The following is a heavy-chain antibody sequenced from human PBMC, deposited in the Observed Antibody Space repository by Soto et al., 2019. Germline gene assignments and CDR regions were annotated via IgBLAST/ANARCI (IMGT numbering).Heavy chain of an antibody. CDR2: ISPGSRYP. Sequence: GGSLRVSCAGSGNTFGDSYMSWIRQAPGKGLEWLSYISPGSRYPAYADSVKGRFTTSRDNAKRSLYLQMMSMTAEDKAIYYCVRGGGGGLFDPWGQGTMVTAPQ. CDR3: VRGGGGGLFDP. CDR1: GNTFGDSY. D-gene: IGHD2-15*01. V-gene: IGHV3-11*06. J-gene: IGHJ5*02.